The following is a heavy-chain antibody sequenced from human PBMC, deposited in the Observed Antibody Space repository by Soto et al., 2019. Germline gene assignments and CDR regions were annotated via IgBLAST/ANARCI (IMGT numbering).Heavy chain of an antibody. D-gene: IGHD1-26*01. V-gene: IGHV2-26*01. J-gene: IGHJ4*02. CDR2: IFWNDER. Sequence: QVTLKESGPVLVKPTETLTLTCSVSGFSLSKARMGVSWIRQPPGKALEWLAHIFWNDERSYNTSLKSRLTISRDTSKSQVVLTMTNVDPVDTGTYFCARALREGLPIYYFDSWGQGTLVTGSS. CDR3: ARALREGLPIYYFDS. CDR1: GFSLSKARMG.